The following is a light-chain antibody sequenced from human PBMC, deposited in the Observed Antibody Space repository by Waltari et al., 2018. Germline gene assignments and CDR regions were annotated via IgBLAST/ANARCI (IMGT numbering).Light chain of an antibody. Sequence: QPVLTQPPSVSAAPGQKVTISCSGSSSNIGSSYVSWYQQLPGTAPKLHIFKKNARPSGIPDRFSGSKSGTSATLGITGLQTGDEADYYCGTWDDSLRAGVFGGGTKLTVL. CDR1: SSNIGSSY. V-gene: IGLV1-51*01. CDR3: GTWDDSLRAGV. J-gene: IGLJ2*01. CDR2: KKN.